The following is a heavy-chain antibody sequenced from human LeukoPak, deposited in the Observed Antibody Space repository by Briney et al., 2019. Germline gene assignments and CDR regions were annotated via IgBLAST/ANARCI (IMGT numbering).Heavy chain of an antibody. CDR3: ARSTNRLDS. Sequence: PSLKSRVTISVDTSKNQFSLNVTSVTAADTAVYYCARSTNRLDSWGPGTLVTVSS. D-gene: IGHD1-14*01. V-gene: IGHV4-4*09. J-gene: IGHJ4*02.